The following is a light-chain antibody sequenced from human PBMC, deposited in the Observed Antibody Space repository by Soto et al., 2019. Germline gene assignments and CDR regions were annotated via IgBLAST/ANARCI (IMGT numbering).Light chain of an antibody. V-gene: IGKV1-5*03. CDR2: MAS. Sequence: DIQMTQSPSTLSASVGDRVTITCRASQSISSWLAWYQQKPGKAPNLLIYMASTLETGVPSRFSGSGSETEFTLTISSLQPDDFATYYCQHYESYSPITFGQGTRLEIK. J-gene: IGKJ5*01. CDR1: QSISSW. CDR3: QHYESYSPIT.